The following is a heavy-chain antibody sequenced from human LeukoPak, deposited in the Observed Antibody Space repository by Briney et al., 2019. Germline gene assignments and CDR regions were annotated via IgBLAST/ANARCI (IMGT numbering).Heavy chain of an antibody. CDR1: GGTFSGYA. CDR3: ARDSYSSSWYGVRYYYYYYMDV. CDR2: IIPIFGTA. D-gene: IGHD6-13*01. V-gene: IGHV1-69*05. J-gene: IGHJ6*03. Sequence: GASVKVSCKASGGTFSGYAISWVRQAPGQGLEWMGGIIPIFGTANYAQKFQGRVTITTDESTSTAYMELSSLRSEDTAVYYCARDSYSSSWYGVRYYYYYYMDVWGKGTTVTVSS.